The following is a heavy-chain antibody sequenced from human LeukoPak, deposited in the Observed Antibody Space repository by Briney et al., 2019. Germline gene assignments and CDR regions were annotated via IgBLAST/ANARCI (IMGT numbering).Heavy chain of an antibody. CDR3: ARALGSSSWFSFDY. CDR1: GFTFDDYA. V-gene: IGHV3-9*03. Sequence: GGSLRLSCAASGFTFDDYAMHWVRQAPGKGLEWASGISWNSGSIGYADSVKGRFTISRDNAKNSLYLQMNSLRAEDMALYYCARALGSSSWFSFDYWGQGTLVTVSS. CDR2: ISWNSGSI. J-gene: IGHJ4*02. D-gene: IGHD6-13*01.